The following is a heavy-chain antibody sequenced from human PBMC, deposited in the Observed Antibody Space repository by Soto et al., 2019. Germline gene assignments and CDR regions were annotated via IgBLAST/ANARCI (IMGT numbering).Heavy chain of an antibody. CDR3: APRWRGPFDY. Sequence: EVQLVESGGGLVKPGGSLRLSCAASGFTSTNAWMNWVRQAPGQGLEWVGRLKGKNEGGTTDYAAPVNGTFIISRDDAKNPLSRQMNSVKTADVAVYYGAPRWRGPFDYCGQGALVTV. D-gene: IGHD2-15*01. J-gene: IGHJ4*02. CDR1: GFTSTNAW. CDR2: LKGKNEGGTT. V-gene: IGHV3-15*07.